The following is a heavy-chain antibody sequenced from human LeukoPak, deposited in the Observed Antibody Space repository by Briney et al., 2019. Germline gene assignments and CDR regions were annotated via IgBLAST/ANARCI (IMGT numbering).Heavy chain of an antibody. J-gene: IGHJ4*02. CDR3: AKDFMVYRISWYSFDY. CDR2: ISGSGSDS. Sequence: PGGSLRLSCAASGFTFSNYVMSWVRQAPGKGLEWVSVISGSGSDSYYADSVKGRFTISRDNSNNTLYLQMNSLRAEDTAVYYCAKDFMVYRISWYSFDYWGQGTLVTVSS. D-gene: IGHD6-13*01. V-gene: IGHV3-23*01. CDR1: GFTFSNYV.